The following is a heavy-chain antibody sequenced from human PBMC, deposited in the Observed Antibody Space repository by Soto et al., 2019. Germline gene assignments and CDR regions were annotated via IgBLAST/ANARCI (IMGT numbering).Heavy chain of an antibody. CDR3: AGRYCTNGVCYTNYYYYIDV. V-gene: IGHV3-23*01. Sequence: EVQLLESGGGLVQPGGSLRLSCAASGFTFSTYAMSWVRQAPGKGLEWVSTITTSGGNTYYADSVQGRFTISRDNSKNTLYLQMNCLRAEETDVYYCAGRYCTNGVCYTNYYYYIDVWGKGTTVTVSS. J-gene: IGHJ6*03. D-gene: IGHD2-8*01. CDR2: ITTSGGNT. CDR1: GFTFSTYA.